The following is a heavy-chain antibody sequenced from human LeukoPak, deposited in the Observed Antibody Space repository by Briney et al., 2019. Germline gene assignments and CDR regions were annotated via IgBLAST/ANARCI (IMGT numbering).Heavy chain of an antibody. D-gene: IGHD2-21*01. J-gene: IGHJ4*02. Sequence: SETLSLTCTVSGGSISGYYWHWIRQPPRKGLEWIGFISYSGSTNYNPSLKSRVTISIDPSKNQFSLKLSSVTAADTAVYYCAREYSSFDYWGQGTLVTVSS. CDR3: AREYSSFDY. CDR2: ISYSGST. CDR1: GGSISGYY. V-gene: IGHV4-59*01.